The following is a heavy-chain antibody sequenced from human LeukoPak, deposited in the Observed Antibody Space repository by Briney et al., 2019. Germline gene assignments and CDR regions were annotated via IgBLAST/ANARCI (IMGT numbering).Heavy chain of an antibody. V-gene: IGHV3-74*01. J-gene: IGHJ4*02. D-gene: IGHD1-26*01. CDR3: AIQGGTVY. CDR2: ILSDGNST. Sequence: GGPLRLSCAASGFTFTRYWMHWVRQAPGKGLVWVSRILSDGNSTSYADSVKGRFTISRDNAKNTVYLQMSSLRDEDTAVYYCAIQGGTVYWGQGTLVTVSS. CDR1: GFTFTRYW.